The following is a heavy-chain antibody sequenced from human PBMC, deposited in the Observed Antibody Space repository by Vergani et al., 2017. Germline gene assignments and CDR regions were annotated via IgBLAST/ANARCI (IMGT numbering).Heavy chain of an antibody. D-gene: IGHD2-15*01. CDR1: GYTFTSYG. V-gene: IGHV1-18*04. J-gene: IGHJ5*02. Sequence: QVQLVQSGAEVKKPGASVKVSCKASGYTFTSYGISWVRQAPGQGLEWMGWISAYNGNTNYAQKLQGRVTMTTDTSTSTAYMELRSLRSDATAVYYCARAQYCSGGSCYSGRWFDPWGQGTLVTVSS. CDR2: ISAYNGNT. CDR3: ARAQYCSGGSCYSGRWFDP.